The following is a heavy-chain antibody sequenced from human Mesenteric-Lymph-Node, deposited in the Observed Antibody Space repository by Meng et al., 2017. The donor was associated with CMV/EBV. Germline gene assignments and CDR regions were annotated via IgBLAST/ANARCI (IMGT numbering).Heavy chain of an antibody. D-gene: IGHD3-3*01. J-gene: IGHJ4*02. V-gene: IGHV4-61*01. CDR1: GFSISSGHY. Sequence: SETLSLTCTVSGFSISSGHYWNWIRQPPGKGLEWIGYMYYSGSTSYNPSLKSRLTISVDTSKNQFSLKLSSVTSADTAVYYCARATVWSGNYLYFDSWGQGTLVTVSS. CDR2: MYYSGST. CDR3: ARATVWSGNYLYFDS.